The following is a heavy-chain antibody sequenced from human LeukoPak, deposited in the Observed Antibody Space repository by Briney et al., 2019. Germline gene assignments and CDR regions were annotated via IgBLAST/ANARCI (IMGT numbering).Heavy chain of an antibody. CDR1: GFTFSSYA. V-gene: IGHV3-23*01. J-gene: IGHJ4*02. CDR2: ISGSGGST. Sequence: GGSLRLSCAASGFTFSSYAMHWVRQAPGKGLEWVSAISGSGGSTYYADSVKGRFTISRDNSKNTLYLQMNSLRAEDTAVYYCTKGRRDGYSFDYWGQGTLVTVSS. D-gene: IGHD5-24*01. CDR3: TKGRRDGYSFDY.